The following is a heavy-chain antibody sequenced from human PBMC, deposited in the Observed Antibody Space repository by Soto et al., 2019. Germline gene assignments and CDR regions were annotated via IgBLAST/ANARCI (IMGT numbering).Heavy chain of an antibody. J-gene: IGHJ4*02. CDR1: GGSIGSSDYY. V-gene: IGHV4-39*01. Sequence: QLQLQESGPGLVKPSETLSLTCTVSGGSIGSSDYYWGWIRQPPGKGLEWIGNIYDSGSTSYNPSLKSRVTISVDTSKNQVSLKVSSVTAADTAMYICVGDYPWVGFDYWGQGTLVTVSS. D-gene: IGHD2-21*01. CDR2: IYDSGST. CDR3: VGDYPWVGFDY.